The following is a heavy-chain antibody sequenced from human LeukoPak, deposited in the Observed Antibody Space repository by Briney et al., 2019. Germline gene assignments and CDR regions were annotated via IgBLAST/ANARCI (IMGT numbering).Heavy chain of an antibody. Sequence: SETLSLTCSVSGGSISSNNYYWGWIHQPPGKGLEWIGSIYYTGSTYNNPSLKARVTISADASKNQFSLKLNSVTAADTAVYYCARGRDNYNLDYWGQGTLVTVSS. J-gene: IGHJ4*02. V-gene: IGHV4-39*01. CDR1: GGSISSNNYY. D-gene: IGHD5-24*01. CDR2: IYYTGST. CDR3: ARGRDNYNLDY.